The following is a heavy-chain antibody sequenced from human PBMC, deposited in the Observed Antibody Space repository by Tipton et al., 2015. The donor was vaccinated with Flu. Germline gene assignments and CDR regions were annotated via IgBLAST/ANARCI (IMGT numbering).Heavy chain of an antibody. CDR1: GYSISSGYY. V-gene: IGHV4-38-2*02. J-gene: IGHJ5*02. CDR2: IYHSGST. Sequence: TLSLTCIVSGYSISSGYYWGWIRQPPGKGLEWIGSIYHSGSTYYNPSLKSRVTISVDTSKNQFSLKLSSVTAADTAVYYCVRSLSRANWFDPWGQATLVTVSS. D-gene: IGHD3-3*02. CDR3: VRSLSRANWFDP.